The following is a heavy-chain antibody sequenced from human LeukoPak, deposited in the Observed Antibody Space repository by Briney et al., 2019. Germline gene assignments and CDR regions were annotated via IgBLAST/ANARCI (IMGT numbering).Heavy chain of an antibody. CDR3: AREGHSYAHGSFDY. CDR2: IYSGGST. D-gene: IGHD5-18*01. CDR1: GFTVSSNY. Sequence: PGGSLRLSCAASGFTVSSNYMSWVRQAPGKGLEWVSVIYSGGSTYYADSVKGRSTISRDNSKNTLYLQMNSQRVEDTAVYYCAREGHSYAHGSFDYWGQGTLVTVSS. J-gene: IGHJ4*02. V-gene: IGHV3-66*01.